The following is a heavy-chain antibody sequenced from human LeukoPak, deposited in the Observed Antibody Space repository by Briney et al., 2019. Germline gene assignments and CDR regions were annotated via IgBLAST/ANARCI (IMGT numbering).Heavy chain of an antibody. J-gene: IGHJ4*02. CDR2: IYYSGST. V-gene: IGHV4-59*01. CDR1: GGSISSYY. D-gene: IGHD4-17*01. Sequence: PSETLSLTCTVSGGSISSYYWSWIRQPPGKGPEWIGYIYYSGSTNYNPSLKSRVTISVDTSKNQFSLKLSSVTAADTAVYYCARGPTHFDYWGQGTLVTVSS. CDR3: ARGPTHFDY.